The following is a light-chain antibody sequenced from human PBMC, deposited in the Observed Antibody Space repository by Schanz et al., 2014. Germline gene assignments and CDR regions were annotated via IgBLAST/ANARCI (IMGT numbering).Light chain of an antibody. CDR1: SSDVGGYNY. V-gene: IGLV2-8*01. CDR3: SSYAGINSLL. CDR2: EVS. Sequence: QSALTQPPSASGSPGQSVTISCTGTSSDVGGYNYVSWFQLHPGKAPKLMIYEVSKRPSGVPDRFSGSKSGNTASLTVSGLQAEDEADYYCSSYAGINSLLFGGGTKLTVL. J-gene: IGLJ2*01.